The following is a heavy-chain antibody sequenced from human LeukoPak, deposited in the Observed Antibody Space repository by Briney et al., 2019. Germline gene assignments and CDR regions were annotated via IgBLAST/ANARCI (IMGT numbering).Heavy chain of an antibody. CDR1: GGSISSSSYY. Sequence: SETLSLTCTVSGGSISSSSYYWGWIRQPPGKGLEWIGSIYYSGSTYYNPSLKSRVTISVDTSKNQFSLKLSSVTAADTAVYYCARRPRYSPHYDSSLDVWGQGTTVTVSS. V-gene: IGHV4-39*01. CDR3: ARRPRYSPHYDSSLDV. D-gene: IGHD3-22*01. CDR2: IYYSGST. J-gene: IGHJ6*02.